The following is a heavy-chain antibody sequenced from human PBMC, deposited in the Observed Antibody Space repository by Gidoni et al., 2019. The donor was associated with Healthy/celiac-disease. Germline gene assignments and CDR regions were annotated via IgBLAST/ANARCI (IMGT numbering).Heavy chain of an antibody. CDR2: ISYDGSNK. J-gene: IGHJ6*02. D-gene: IGHD3-10*01. CDR1: GFTFSSYG. Sequence: QVQLVESGGGVVQPGRSLRLSCAASGFTFSSYGLHWVRQAPGKGLEWVAVISYDGSNKYYADSVKGRFTISRDNSKNTLYLQMNSLRAEDTAVYYCAKDRGRLATNYYYYYGMDVWGQGTTVTVSS. V-gene: IGHV3-30*18. CDR3: AKDRGRLATNYYYYYGMDV.